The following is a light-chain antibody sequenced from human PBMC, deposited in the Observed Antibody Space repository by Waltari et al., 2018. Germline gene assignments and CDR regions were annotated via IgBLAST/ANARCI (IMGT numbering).Light chain of an antibody. CDR3: QQYNNWPLT. J-gene: IGKJ4*01. V-gene: IGKV3-15*01. Sequence: ERVLTHSPATLSVSPGERATLSCRASQSGSSNLAWYQQKPGQAPRLLIYGASTRATGIPARFSGSGSGTEFTLTISSLQSEDFAVYYCQQYNNWPLTFGGGTKVEIK. CDR2: GAS. CDR1: QSGSSN.